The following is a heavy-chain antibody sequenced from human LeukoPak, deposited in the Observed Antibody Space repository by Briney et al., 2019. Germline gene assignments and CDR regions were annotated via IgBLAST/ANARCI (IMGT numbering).Heavy chain of an antibody. CDR2: VNPNSGVT. Sequence: ASVKVSCKASGYTFTAYFMHWVRQAPGQRLEWMGRVNPNSGVTDSIQKFQGRVTMTRDTSISTAYMELSGLRSDDTAVYYCARQWLPNGYFDYWGQGTLVAVSS. CDR3: ARQWLPNGYFDY. V-gene: IGHV1-2*06. D-gene: IGHD6-19*01. CDR1: GYTFTAYF. J-gene: IGHJ4*02.